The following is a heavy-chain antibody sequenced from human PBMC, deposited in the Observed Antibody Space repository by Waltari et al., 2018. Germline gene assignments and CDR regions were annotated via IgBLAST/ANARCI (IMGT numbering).Heavy chain of an antibody. D-gene: IGHD3-3*01. CDR3: ARTRSTYYDFWRQNCFDP. CDR1: GFSLSTSGMC. V-gene: IGHV2-70*01. J-gene: IGHJ5*02. CDR2: IDWDDDK. Sequence: QVTLRESGPALVKPTQTLTLTCTFSGFSLSTSGMCVSWIRQPPGKALEWLALIDWDDDKSYSTSLKTRLTISQDTSKNQVVLTITNMDPVDTATDYCARTRSTYYDFWRQNCFDPWGHGTLVTVSS.